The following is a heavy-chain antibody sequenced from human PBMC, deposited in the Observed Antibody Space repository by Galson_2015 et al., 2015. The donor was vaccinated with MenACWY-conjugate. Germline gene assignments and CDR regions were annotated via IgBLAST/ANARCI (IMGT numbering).Heavy chain of an antibody. Sequence: SLRLSCAASGFTFSTYVMSWVRQAPGKGLEWVSSISGSAATTYYADSVKGRLTISRDNFKNTLYLQINSLRAEDTAIYYCAKGGDSGYNDVYNYWGQGTLVGVSS. V-gene: IGHV3-23*01. CDR1: GFTFSTYV. J-gene: IGHJ4*02. D-gene: IGHD5-18*01. CDR2: ISGSAATT. CDR3: AKGGDSGYNDVYNY.